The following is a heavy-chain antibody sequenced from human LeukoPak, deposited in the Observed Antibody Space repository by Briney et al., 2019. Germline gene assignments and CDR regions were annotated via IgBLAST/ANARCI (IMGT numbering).Heavy chain of an antibody. Sequence: GGSLRLSCAASVFTFSSYEMKWVRQAPGKGLEWVSYISSSASTKYYADSVKGRFTISRDNAKNSLYLQMNSLRAEDTAVYYCARGAMAGPFDYWGQGTLVIVSS. CDR2: ISSSASTK. D-gene: IGHD5-18*01. CDR1: VFTFSSYE. V-gene: IGHV3-48*03. J-gene: IGHJ4*02. CDR3: ARGAMAGPFDY.